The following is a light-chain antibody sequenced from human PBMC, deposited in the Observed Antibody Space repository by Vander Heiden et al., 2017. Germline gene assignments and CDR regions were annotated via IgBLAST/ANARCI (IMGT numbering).Light chain of an antibody. J-gene: IGKJ2*01. Sequence: DIVMTQSPDSLAESLGERATISCKSSQTILYTTNNRNYLAWYQQKPGQPPKLLIYWASTRESGVPDRFNGSGSGTDFTLTISSLQAEDVAVYYCQQDYSLPYTFGQGTKMEIK. CDR3: QQDYSLPYT. CDR2: WAS. CDR1: QTILYTTNNRNY. V-gene: IGKV4-1*01.